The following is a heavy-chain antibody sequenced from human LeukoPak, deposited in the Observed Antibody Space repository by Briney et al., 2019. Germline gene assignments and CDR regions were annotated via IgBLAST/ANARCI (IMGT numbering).Heavy chain of an antibody. V-gene: IGHV3-21*01. J-gene: IGHJ4*02. CDR3: ARLSTAAVDSDY. Sequence: GGSLRLSCAASGFTFSSYSMNWVRQAPGKGLEWVSSISSSSSYIYYADSVKGRFTISRDNAKNSLYLQMNSLRAEDTAVYYCARLSTAAVDSDYWGQGTLVTVSS. CDR1: GFTFSSYS. D-gene: IGHD6-13*01. CDR2: ISSSSSYI.